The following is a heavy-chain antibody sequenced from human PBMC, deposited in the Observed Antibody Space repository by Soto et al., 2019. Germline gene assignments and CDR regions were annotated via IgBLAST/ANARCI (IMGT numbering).Heavy chain of an antibody. CDR3: ARSHYYDSSGYYGDSFDY. CDR1: GYTFTSYG. D-gene: IGHD3-22*01. CDR2: ISAYNGNT. Sequence: GASVKVSCKASGYTFTSYGISWVRQAPGQGLEWMGWISAYNGNTNYAQKLQGRVTMTTDTSTSTAYMELRSLRSDDTAVYYCARSHYYDSSGYYGDSFDYWGQGTLVTVSS. V-gene: IGHV1-18*01. J-gene: IGHJ4*02.